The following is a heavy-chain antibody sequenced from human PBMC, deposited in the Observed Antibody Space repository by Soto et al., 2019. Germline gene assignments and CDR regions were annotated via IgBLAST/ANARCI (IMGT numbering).Heavy chain of an antibody. CDR2: IYRSHSP. CDR3: ARRGAMARFDF. Sequence: SETLSLTCDVSGYSISSGFYWAWIRQPPGKGLEWIGSIYRSHSPYYNPSLRSRITTSANTSANQVYLSLTSVTAADTALYYCARRGAMARFDFWGQGALVTVSS. J-gene: IGHJ4*02. CDR1: GYSISSGFY. D-gene: IGHD2-8*01. V-gene: IGHV4-38-2*01.